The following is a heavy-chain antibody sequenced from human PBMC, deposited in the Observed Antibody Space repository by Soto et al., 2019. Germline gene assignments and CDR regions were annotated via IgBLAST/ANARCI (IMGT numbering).Heavy chain of an antibody. CDR3: AKDYVLEWSRYSYGMDV. D-gene: IGHD3-3*01. V-gene: IGHV1-69*13. Sequence: SVKVSCKASGGTFSSYAISWVRQAPGQGLEWMGGIIPIFGTANYAQKFQGRVTITADESTSTAYMELSSLRSEDTAVYYCAKDYVLEWSRYSYGMDVWGQGTTVTVSS. J-gene: IGHJ6*02. CDR2: IIPIFGTA. CDR1: GGTFSSYA.